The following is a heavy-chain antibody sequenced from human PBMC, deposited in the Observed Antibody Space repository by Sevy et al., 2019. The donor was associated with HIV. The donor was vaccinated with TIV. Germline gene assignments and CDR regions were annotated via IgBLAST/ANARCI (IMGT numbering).Heavy chain of an antibody. V-gene: IGHV1-46*01. CDR3: ARGVGYSGWDQDY. J-gene: IGHJ4*02. CDR2: INPSGGST. CDR1: GYTFTNYF. Sequence: ASVKVSCKASGYTFTNYFMHWVRQAPGQGLEWMGIINPSGGSTSYVKKFQGRVTMTRDTSTSTVYMEVSSLRSEHTAVYYCARGVGYSGWDQDYWGQGTLVTVSS. D-gene: IGHD5-12*01.